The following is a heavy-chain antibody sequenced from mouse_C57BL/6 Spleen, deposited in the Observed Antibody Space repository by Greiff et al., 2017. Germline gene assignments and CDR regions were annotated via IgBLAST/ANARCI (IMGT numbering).Heavy chain of an antibody. CDR2: IGSGSSTI. CDR3: ARYYSNSVPAMDY. D-gene: IGHD2-5*01. J-gene: IGHJ4*01. CDR1: GFTFSDYG. Sequence: EVQGVESGGGLVKPGGSLKLSCAASGFTFSDYGMHWVRQAPEKGLEWVAYIGSGSSTIDYADTVKGRFTISRDTAKNTLFRKMTSLRSEDTAMYYCARYYSNSVPAMDYWGQGTSVTVSS. V-gene: IGHV5-17*01.